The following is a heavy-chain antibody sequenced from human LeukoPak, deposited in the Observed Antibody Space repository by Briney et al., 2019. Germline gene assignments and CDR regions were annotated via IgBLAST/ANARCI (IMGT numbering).Heavy chain of an antibody. D-gene: IGHD5-12*01. V-gene: IGHV4-59*12. Sequence: SETLSLTCTVSGGSISSYYWSWIRQPPGKGLEWIGYIYHSGSTYYNPSLKSRVTISVDRSKNQFSLKLSSVTAADTAVYYCARGLPRNWFDPWGQGTLVTVSS. CDR3: ARGLPRNWFDP. J-gene: IGHJ5*02. CDR1: GGSISSYY. CDR2: IYHSGST.